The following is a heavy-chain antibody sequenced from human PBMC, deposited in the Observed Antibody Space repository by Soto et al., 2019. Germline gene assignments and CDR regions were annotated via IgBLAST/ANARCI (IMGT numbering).Heavy chain of an antibody. CDR1: GLTFSDYY. Sequence: GSLRLSCAASGLTFSDYYMSWIRQAPGKGLEWVSYISSSGRTIYYADSVKGRFTISRDNAKNSLYLQMNSLRAEDTAVYYCARLRIAVAVTRWFDXWGQGTLVTVSX. V-gene: IGHV3-11*01. J-gene: IGHJ5*02. CDR2: ISSSGRTI. CDR3: ARLRIAVAVTRWFDX. D-gene: IGHD6-19*01.